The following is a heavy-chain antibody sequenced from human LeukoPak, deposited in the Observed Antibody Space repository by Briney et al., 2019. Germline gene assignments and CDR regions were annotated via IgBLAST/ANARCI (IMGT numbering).Heavy chain of an antibody. J-gene: IGHJ3*02. Sequence: SETLSLTCAVSGGSISSNTYYWDWIRQPPGKGLECIGSIYYGGSTYYNPSLKSRVIISVDTSKNQFSLKLSSVTAADTAVYYCARAYYYASSAFDIWGQGTMVTVSS. CDR1: GGSISSNTYY. V-gene: IGHV4-39*01. CDR2: IYYGGST. D-gene: IGHD3-22*01. CDR3: ARAYYYASSAFDI.